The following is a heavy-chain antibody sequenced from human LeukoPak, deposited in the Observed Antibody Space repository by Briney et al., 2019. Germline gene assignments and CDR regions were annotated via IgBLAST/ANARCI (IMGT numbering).Heavy chain of an antibody. J-gene: IGHJ4*02. CDR2: MNPNSGNT. CDR3: ARIAAPGNRRLNF. D-gene: IGHD6-13*01. V-gene: IGHV1-8*01. CDR1: GYTFTTYD. Sequence: ASVKVSCKASGYTFTTYDINWVRQAAGQGLEWMGWMNPNSGNTGNAQKFQGRATMTRNTSISTAYMELTSLTSEDTAVYFCARIAAPGNRRLNFWGQGTLVTVSS.